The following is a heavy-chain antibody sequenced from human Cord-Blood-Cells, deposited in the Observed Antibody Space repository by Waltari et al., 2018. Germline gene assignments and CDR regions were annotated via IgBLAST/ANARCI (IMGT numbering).Heavy chain of an antibody. Sequence: EVQLVETGGGLIQPGGSLRLSCSASGFTVGSNYMSWVRQAPGKGLEWVSVIYSGGSTYYADSVKGRFTISRDNSKNTLYLQMNSLRAEDTAVYYCARNRQLGNYFDYWGQGTLVTVSS. CDR2: IYSGGST. D-gene: IGHD1-1*01. J-gene: IGHJ4*02. CDR1: GFTVGSNY. V-gene: IGHV3-53*02. CDR3: ARNRQLGNYFDY.